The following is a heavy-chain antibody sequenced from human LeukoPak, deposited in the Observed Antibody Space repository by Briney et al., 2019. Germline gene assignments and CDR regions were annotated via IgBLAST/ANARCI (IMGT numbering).Heavy chain of an antibody. J-gene: IGHJ4*02. V-gene: IGHV3-33*01. D-gene: IGHD3-10*01. Sequence: PGRSLRLSCAASGFTFSSYGMHWVRQAPGKGLEWVAVIWYDGSNKYYADSVKGRFTISRDNSKNTLYLQMNSLRAEDTAVYYCARDDGWFRIDYWGQGTLVTVSS. CDR2: IWYDGSNK. CDR3: ARDDGWFRIDY. CDR1: GFTFSSYG.